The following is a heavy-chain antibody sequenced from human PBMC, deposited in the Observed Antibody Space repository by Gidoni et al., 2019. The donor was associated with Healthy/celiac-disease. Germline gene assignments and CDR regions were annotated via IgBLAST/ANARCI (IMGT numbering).Heavy chain of an antibody. Sequence: VPLVQSVPAANKPWESLSISCTGPGYTFTIYWISWMRQMPGKGLEWMVRIDPSDSYTNYSPSFQGHVTISADKSISTAYLQWSSLKASDTAMYYCATYSSGWYYFDYWGQGTLVTVSS. D-gene: IGHD6-19*01. J-gene: IGHJ4*02. V-gene: IGHV5-10-1*03. CDR2: IDPSDSYT. CDR1: GYTFTIYW. CDR3: ATYSSGWYYFDY.